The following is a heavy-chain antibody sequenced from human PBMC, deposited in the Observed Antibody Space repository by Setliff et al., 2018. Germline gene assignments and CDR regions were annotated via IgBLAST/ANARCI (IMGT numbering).Heavy chain of an antibody. CDR1: GFTFSTSA. V-gene: IGHV3-30*02. CDR2: IHYGGGHI. Sequence: GGSLRLSCATSGFTFSTSAMHWLRQSPDNRLEWLAYIHYGGGHIQYADSVKGRFTVSRDNAKNSLFLQMNSLRAEDTAVYYCARAVAAAGNWGQGTLVTVSS. D-gene: IGHD6-13*01. J-gene: IGHJ4*02. CDR3: ARAVAAAGN.